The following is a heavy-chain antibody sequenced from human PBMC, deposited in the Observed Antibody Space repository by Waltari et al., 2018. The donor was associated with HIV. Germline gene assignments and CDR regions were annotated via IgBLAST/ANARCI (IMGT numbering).Heavy chain of an antibody. J-gene: IGHJ4*02. Sequence: EVQLVESGGGLVQPGGSLRLSCAASGFTFSSYWMSWVRQAPGKGLGGVANIKEDGSEKYDVDSVNGRFTIARDNAENSLYLQMNSLRAEDTAVYYCARGGFYGSGSKVNWGQGTLVTVSS. CDR1: GFTFSSYW. V-gene: IGHV3-7*04. CDR2: IKEDGSEK. D-gene: IGHD3-10*01. CDR3: ARGGFYGSGSKVN.